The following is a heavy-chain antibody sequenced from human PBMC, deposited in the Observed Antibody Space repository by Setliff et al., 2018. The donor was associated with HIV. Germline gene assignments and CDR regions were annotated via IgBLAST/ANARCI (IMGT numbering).Heavy chain of an antibody. CDR2: IYYSGST. J-gene: IGHJ4*02. Sequence: TLSLTCTVSGGSISSGGYYWSWIRRHPGKGLEWIGYIYYSGSTYYNPSLKSRVTIAVDTSKNQFSLKLSSVTAADTAVYYCARDFRSDSSGYYSSHFDCWGQGTLVTVSS. V-gene: IGHV4-31*03. CDR1: GGSISSGGYY. D-gene: IGHD3-22*01. CDR3: ARDFRSDSSGYYSSHFDC.